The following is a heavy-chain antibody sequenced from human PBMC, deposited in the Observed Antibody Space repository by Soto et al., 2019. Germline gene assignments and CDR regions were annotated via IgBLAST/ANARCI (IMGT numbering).Heavy chain of an antibody. CDR3: ARLVEGFDY. CDR1: GVSISSYY. J-gene: IGHJ4*02. V-gene: IGHV4-59*08. CDR2: IYYSGST. Sequence: PSETLSLTCTVSGVSISSYYWSWVRQPPGKGLEWIGYIYYSGSTNYNPSLKSRVTISVDTSKNQFSLKLSSVTAADTAVYYCARLVEGFDYWGQGTLVTVSS.